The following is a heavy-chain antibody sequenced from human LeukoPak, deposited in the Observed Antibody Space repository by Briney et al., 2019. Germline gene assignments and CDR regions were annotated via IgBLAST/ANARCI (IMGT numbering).Heavy chain of an antibody. Sequence: SETLSLTCTVSGGSIGSNYWSWIRQPAGKGLEWIGRIYTSGSTNYNPSLKSRVTMSVDTSKNQFSLKLSSVTAADTAVYYCARVVTFGALYYFDYWGQGTLVTVSS. CDR2: IYTSGST. CDR1: GGSIGSNY. D-gene: IGHD3/OR15-3a*01. V-gene: IGHV4-4*07. J-gene: IGHJ4*02. CDR3: ARVVTFGALYYFDY.